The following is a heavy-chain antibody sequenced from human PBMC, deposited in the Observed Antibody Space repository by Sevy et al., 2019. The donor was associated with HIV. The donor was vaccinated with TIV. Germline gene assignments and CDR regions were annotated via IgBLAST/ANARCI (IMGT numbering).Heavy chain of an antibody. CDR3: ARVIWGSSHYDDL. J-gene: IGHJ5*02. Sequence: GGSLRLSCVASGFTFSNYGMNWIRQAPGKGLEWISFISSSSSDIYYADSVKGRFTISRDNVGNSLYLQMNSLGAEDTALYYCARVIWGSSHYDDLWGQGTLVTVSS. D-gene: IGHD3-16*02. V-gene: IGHV3-48*01. CDR1: GFTFSNYG. CDR2: ISSSSSDI.